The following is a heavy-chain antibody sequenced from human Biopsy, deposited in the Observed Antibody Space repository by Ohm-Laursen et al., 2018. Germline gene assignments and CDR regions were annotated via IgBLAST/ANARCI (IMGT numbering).Heavy chain of an antibody. CDR1: GFPFHNYA. D-gene: IGHD2-2*02. CDR2: INAPGGKA. Sequence: GSLRLSCTASGFPFHNYAMNWVRQAPRKGLEWVSGINAPGGKAYYADSVKGRLTISRDASKNTLYLLMNSLRAEDTAMYYCAKGGYCTTTSCYMDVDYWGQGTLVTVSS. CDR3: AKGGYCTTTSCYMDVDY. J-gene: IGHJ4*02. V-gene: IGHV3-23*01.